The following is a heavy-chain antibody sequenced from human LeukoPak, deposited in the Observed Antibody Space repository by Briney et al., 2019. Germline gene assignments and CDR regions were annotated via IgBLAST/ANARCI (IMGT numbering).Heavy chain of an antibody. CDR3: AREGTTSPYSNSWFDP. CDR1: GGTFSSYA. D-gene: IGHD4-11*01. J-gene: IGHJ5*02. V-gene: IGHV1-69*01. CDR2: TIPIFGTA. Sequence: SVKVSCKASGGTFSSYAISWVRQAPGQGLEWMGGTIPIFGTANYAQKFQGRVTITADESTSTAYMELSSLRSEDTAVYYCAREGTTSPYSNSWFDPWGQGTLVTVSS.